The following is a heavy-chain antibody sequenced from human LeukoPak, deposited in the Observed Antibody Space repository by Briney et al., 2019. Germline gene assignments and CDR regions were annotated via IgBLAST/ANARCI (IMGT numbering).Heavy chain of an antibody. Sequence: PSETLSLTCTVSGGSISNSSYYWGWIRQPPGKGLEWIGSIYYSGSTYYNPSLKSRVTISVDTSKNQFSLKLSSVTAADTAVYYCARRYCSSTSCLLDYWGQGTLVTVSS. J-gene: IGHJ4*02. CDR3: ARRYCSSTSCLLDY. CDR1: GGSISNSSYY. D-gene: IGHD2-2*01. CDR2: IYYSGST. V-gene: IGHV4-39*01.